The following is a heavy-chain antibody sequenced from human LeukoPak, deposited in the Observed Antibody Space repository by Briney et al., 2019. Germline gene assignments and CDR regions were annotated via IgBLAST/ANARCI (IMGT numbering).Heavy chain of an antibody. CDR2: IYADGNT. J-gene: IGHJ4*02. D-gene: IGHD4-17*01. Sequence: GGSLRLSCAASGFIVNTNYMTWVRQAPGRGLEWVSFIYADGNTYYADSVKGRFTISRDNSKDTLYLLMNSLRAEDTAVYFCAKDGFLAATVTDWGQGTLVTVSS. CDR3: AKDGFLAATVTD. V-gene: IGHV3-53*01. CDR1: GFIVNTNY.